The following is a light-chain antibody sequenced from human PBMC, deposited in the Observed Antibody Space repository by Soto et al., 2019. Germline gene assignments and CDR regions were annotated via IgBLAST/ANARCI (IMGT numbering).Light chain of an antibody. J-gene: IGLJ1*01. CDR2: DVS. Sequence: QSVLTPPASVSGSPGLSLTLSCTGTSSDVGSYHYVSWYQQYPGIAPKVMIYDVSNRPSGVSNRFSGSKPGNTASLTISGLQAEDEADYYCSSYTTSSSYVFGTGTKATVL. V-gene: IGLV2-14*01. CDR1: SSDVGSYHY. CDR3: SSYTTSSSYV.